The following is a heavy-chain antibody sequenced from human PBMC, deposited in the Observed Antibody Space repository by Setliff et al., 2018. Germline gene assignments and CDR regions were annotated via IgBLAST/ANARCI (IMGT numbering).Heavy chain of an antibody. V-gene: IGHV4-4*07. CDR1: GGSISTYY. CDR3: ARAGAIQGGFDI. Sequence: SETLSLTCNVSGGSISTYYWSWIRQPAGKGLEWIGRIHSSGNTNYQHSLKSRVTMSVDTTKNQFSLKLSSVTAADTAVYYCARAGAIQGGFDIWGQGTVVTVSS. CDR2: IHSSGNT. J-gene: IGHJ3*02. D-gene: IGHD7-27*01.